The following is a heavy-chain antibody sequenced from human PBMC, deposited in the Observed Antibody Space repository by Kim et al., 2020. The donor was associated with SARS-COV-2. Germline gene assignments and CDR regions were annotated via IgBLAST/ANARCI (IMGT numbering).Heavy chain of an antibody. CDR1: GFTFSSYS. CDR3: ARDHPGYYGMDV. J-gene: IGHJ6*02. Sequence: GGSLRLSCAASGFTFSSYSMNWVRQAPGKGLEWVSSISSSSSYIYYADSVKGRFTISRDNAKNSLYLQMNSLRAEDTAVYYCARDHPGYYGMDVWGQGTTVTVSS. CDR2: ISSSSSYI. V-gene: IGHV3-21*01.